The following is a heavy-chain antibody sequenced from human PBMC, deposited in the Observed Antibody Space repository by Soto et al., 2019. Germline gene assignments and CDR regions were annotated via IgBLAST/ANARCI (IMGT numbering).Heavy chain of an antibody. CDR3: ASSDRLGYYYGSGTKTGYYYYMDV. Sequence: SETLSLTCAVSSGSISSSNWWSWVRQPPGKGLEWIGEIYHSGSTNYNPSLKSRVTISVDKSKNQFSLKLSSVTAADTAVYYCASSDRLGYYYGSGTKTGYYYYMDVWGKGTTVT. CDR1: SGSISSSNW. V-gene: IGHV4-4*02. D-gene: IGHD3-10*01. J-gene: IGHJ6*03. CDR2: IYHSGST.